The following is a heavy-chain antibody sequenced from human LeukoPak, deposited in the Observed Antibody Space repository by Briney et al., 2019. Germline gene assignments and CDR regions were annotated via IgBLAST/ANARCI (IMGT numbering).Heavy chain of an antibody. CDR3: ARDGMVWFGEFRFDY. CDR2: INSDGSST. D-gene: IGHD3-10*01. Sequence: GGSLRLSCAASGFTFSSYWMHWVRQAPGKGLVWVSRINSDGSSTSYADSVKGRFTISGDNAKNTLYLQMNSLRAEDTAVYYCARDGMVWFGEFRFDYWGQGTLVTVSS. V-gene: IGHV3-74*01. CDR1: GFTFSSYW. J-gene: IGHJ4*02.